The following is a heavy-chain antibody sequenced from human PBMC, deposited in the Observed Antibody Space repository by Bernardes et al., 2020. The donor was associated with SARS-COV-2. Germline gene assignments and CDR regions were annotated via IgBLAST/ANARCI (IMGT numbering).Heavy chain of an antibody. V-gene: IGHV4-34*01. J-gene: IGHJ4*02. Sequence: SETLSLTFAVYGGSFSGYYLSWIRQPPGKGLEWIGEINHSGSTNYNPSLKSRDTISVDTSKNQFSLKLSSVTAADTAVYYCARKWGDYWGQGTVVTVSS. CDR3: ARKWGDY. CDR2: INHSGST. CDR1: GGSFSGYY. D-gene: IGHD1-26*01.